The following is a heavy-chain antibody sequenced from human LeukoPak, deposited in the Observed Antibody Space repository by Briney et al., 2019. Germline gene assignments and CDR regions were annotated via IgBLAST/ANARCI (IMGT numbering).Heavy chain of an antibody. V-gene: IGHV3-23*01. J-gene: IGHJ6*02. CDR2: ISGSGGST. D-gene: IGHD5/OR15-5a*01. Sequence: GGSLRLSCAASGYTFSSYAMSWVRQAPGKGLEWVSAISGSGGSTYYADSVKGRFTISRDNSKNTLYLQMNSLRAEDTAVYYCAKCLYYYYGMDVWGQGTTVTVSS. CDR1: GYTFSSYA. CDR3: AKCLYYYYGMDV.